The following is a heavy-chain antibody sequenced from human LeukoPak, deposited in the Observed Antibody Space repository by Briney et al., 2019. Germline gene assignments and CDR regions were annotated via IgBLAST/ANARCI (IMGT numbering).Heavy chain of an antibody. CDR3: ARALRATISYHYGMDV. CDR1: GYTFTSYY. D-gene: IGHD5-24*01. CDR2: INPSGGST. V-gene: IGHV1-46*01. Sequence: GASVKVSCKASGYTFTSYYMHWVRQAPGQGLEWMGIINPSGGSTSYAQKFQGRVTMIRYTSTSTVYMELSSLRSEDTAVYYCARALRATISYHYGMDVWGQGTTVTVSS. J-gene: IGHJ6*02.